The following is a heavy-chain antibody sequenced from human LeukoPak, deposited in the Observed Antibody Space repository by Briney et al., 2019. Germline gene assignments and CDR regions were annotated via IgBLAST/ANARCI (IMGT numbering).Heavy chain of an antibody. V-gene: IGHV1-46*01. Sequence: ASVKVSCKASGYTFTNYYIHWVRQAPGQGLEWMGLVNPSGINTNYAQKFQGRVTMTRDTSTRTVYMELSSLRSEDTAVYYCARDGTAGELFDYWGQGTLVTASS. J-gene: IGHJ4*02. CDR3: ARDGTAGELFDY. CDR2: VNPSGINT. D-gene: IGHD3-10*01. CDR1: GYTFTNYY.